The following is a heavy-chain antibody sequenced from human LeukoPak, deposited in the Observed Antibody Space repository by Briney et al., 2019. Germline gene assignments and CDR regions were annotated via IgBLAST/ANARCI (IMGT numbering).Heavy chain of an antibody. J-gene: IGHJ4*02. CDR1: GYTFTGYY. CDR2: INPKNGNR. Sequence: ASVKVSCKASGYTFTGYYMHWVRQAPGQGLEWMGWINPKNGNRHYAQRFQDRVSFTRDTSTSTAYMELKDLRSDDTAVYYCARETTTNDGVLDYWGQGSLVIVSS. D-gene: IGHD4-11*01. CDR3: ARETTTNDGVLDY. V-gene: IGHV1-2*02.